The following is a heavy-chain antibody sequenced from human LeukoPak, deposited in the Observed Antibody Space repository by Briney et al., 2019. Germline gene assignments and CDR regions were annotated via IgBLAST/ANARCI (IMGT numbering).Heavy chain of an antibody. D-gene: IGHD6-25*01. Sequence: GGSLRLSCAASGFTFSNYAMSWVRQAPGKAREWVSAITSGGGTTYYAGSVKGRFTISRDNSKNTLYLQMNSLRAEDTAVYYCARDPPRAAWVFDYWGQGTLVSVSS. CDR2: ITSGGGTT. CDR1: GFTFSNYA. V-gene: IGHV3-23*01. J-gene: IGHJ4*02. CDR3: ARDPPRAAWVFDY.